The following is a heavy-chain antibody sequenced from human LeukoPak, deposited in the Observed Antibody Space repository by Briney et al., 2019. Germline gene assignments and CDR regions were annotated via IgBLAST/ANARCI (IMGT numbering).Heavy chain of an antibody. D-gene: IGHD3-22*01. J-gene: IGHJ5*02. CDR2: IYYSGST. Sequence: SSETLSLTCTVSGGSISSSSYYWGWIRQPPGKGLEWIGSIYYSGSTYYNPSLKSRVTISVDTSKNQFSLKLSSVTAADTAVYYCARAPYDSSGYHPPPWFDPWGQGTLVTVSS. CDR3: ARAPYDSSGYHPPPWFDP. V-gene: IGHV4-39*07. CDR1: GGSISSSSYY.